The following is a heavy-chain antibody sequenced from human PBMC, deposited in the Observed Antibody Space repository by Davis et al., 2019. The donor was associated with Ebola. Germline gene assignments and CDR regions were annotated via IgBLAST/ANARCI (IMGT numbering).Heavy chain of an antibody. Sequence: ASVKVSCKVSGYTLTELSMYWVRQAPGKGREWMGSFDPEDGEAIYAQKFQDRVIVTEDTSTDTAYMELSSLRSDDTAVYYCARGGCISTSCYRHYYYGMDVWGQGTTVTVSS. D-gene: IGHD2-2*01. V-gene: IGHV1-24*01. CDR3: ARGGCISTSCYRHYYYGMDV. J-gene: IGHJ6*02. CDR1: GYTLTELS. CDR2: FDPEDGEA.